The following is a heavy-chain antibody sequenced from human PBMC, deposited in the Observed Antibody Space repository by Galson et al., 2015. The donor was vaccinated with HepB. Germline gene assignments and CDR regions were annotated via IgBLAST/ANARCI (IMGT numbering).Heavy chain of an antibody. CDR2: VYGSHTT. D-gene: IGHD6-19*01. CDR3: ARVIAVANGFDY. Sequence: SLRLSCAASGFTVSSNYMSWVRQAPGKGLEWVSVVYGSHTTYYADSVKGRLTISRDYSKNTLDLQMNSLRAEDTAVYYCARVIAVANGFDYWGQGTLVIVSS. J-gene: IGHJ4*02. CDR1: GFTVSSNY. V-gene: IGHV3-66*01.